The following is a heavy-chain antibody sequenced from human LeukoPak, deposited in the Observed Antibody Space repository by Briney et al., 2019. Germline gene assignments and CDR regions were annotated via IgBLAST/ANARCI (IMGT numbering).Heavy chain of an antibody. J-gene: IGHJ4*02. Sequence: GGSLRLSCAASGFTFSSYSMNWVRQAPGKGLEWVSSISSSSSYIYYADSVKGRFTISRDNAKNSLYLQMNSLRAEDMAVYYCARHAGLRFLEWLLPTDYWGQGTLVTVSS. CDR1: GFTFSSYS. V-gene: IGHV3-21*01. D-gene: IGHD3-3*01. CDR2: ISSSSSYI. CDR3: ARHAGLRFLEWLLPTDY.